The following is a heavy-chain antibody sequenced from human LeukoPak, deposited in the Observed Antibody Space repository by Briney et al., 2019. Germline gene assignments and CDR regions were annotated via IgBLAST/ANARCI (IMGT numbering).Heavy chain of an antibody. V-gene: IGHV4-39*07. CDR3: ARAPAVPAGRLYYYYYYMDV. D-gene: IGHD2-2*01. CDR2: IYYSGST. CDR1: GGSISTSSFY. J-gene: IGHJ6*03. Sequence: SETLSLTCTVPGGSISTSSFYWGWIRQPPGKGLEWIGTIYYSGSTYYNPSLKSRVTISVDTSKHQFSLKLSSVTAADTAVYYCARAPAVPAGRLYYYYYYMDVWGKGTTVTVSS.